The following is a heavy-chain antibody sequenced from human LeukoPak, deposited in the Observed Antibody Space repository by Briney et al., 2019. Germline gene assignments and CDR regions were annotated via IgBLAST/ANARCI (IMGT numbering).Heavy chain of an antibody. CDR3: ARDLASSLWATVTYYYYMDV. CDR2: INPNSGGT. V-gene: IGHV1-2*02. J-gene: IGHJ6*03. CDR1: GYTFTSYY. Sequence: ASVKVSRKASGYTFTSYYIHWVRQAPGQGLEWMGWINPNSGGTNYEQKFQGRVTMTRDTSISTAYMQLSGLRSDDTAVYYCARDLASSLWATVTYYYYMDVWGKGTTVTVSS. D-gene: IGHD4-17*01.